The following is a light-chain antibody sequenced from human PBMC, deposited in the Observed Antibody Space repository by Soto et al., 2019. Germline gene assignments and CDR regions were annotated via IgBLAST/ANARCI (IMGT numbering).Light chain of an antibody. Sequence: EIVWAQTQGTLSLSPGERATLSCRASQSFRGLLAWYQQKPGQAPRLLIYDAYNRATGIPPRFSGSGSGTDFTLTISSLEPEDSAVYYCQQRHMWPITFGQGTRLEI. CDR2: DAY. CDR1: QSFRGL. CDR3: QQRHMWPIT. V-gene: IGKV3-11*01. J-gene: IGKJ5*01.